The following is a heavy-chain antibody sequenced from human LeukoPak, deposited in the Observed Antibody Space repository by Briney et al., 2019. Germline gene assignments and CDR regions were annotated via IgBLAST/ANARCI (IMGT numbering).Heavy chain of an antibody. J-gene: IGHJ4*02. Sequence: GGSLRLSCAASGFTFYDYGMSWVRHAPGRGVEWVSGINWNGGSTDYADSVKARFTNSRDNAKNSLYLQMNSLRAEDTALYYCARGGVGATTFADYWGQGTLVTVSS. CDR2: INWNGGST. CDR1: GFTFYDYG. D-gene: IGHD1-26*01. V-gene: IGHV3-20*04. CDR3: ARGGVGATTFADY.